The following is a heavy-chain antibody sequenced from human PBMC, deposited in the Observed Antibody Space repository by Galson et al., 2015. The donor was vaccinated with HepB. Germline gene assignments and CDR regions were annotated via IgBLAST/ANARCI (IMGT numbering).Heavy chain of an antibody. CDR2: IYYSGST. CDR1: GGSISSYY. J-gene: IGHJ5*02. CDR3: ARLPVGATHDHDGT. V-gene: IGHV4-59*01. D-gene: IGHD1-26*01. Sequence: SETLSLTCTVSGGSISSYYWSWIRQPPGKGLEWIGYIYYSGSTNYNPSLKSRVTISVDTSKNQFSLKLSSVTAADTAVYYCARLPVGATHDHDGTWGQGTLVTVSS.